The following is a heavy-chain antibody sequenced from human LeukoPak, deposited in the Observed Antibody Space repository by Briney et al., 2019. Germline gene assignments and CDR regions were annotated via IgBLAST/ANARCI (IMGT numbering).Heavy chain of an antibody. J-gene: IGHJ4*02. V-gene: IGHV4-59*01. D-gene: IGHD2-21*02. CDR2: IYYSGST. CDR1: GGSLSSYY. CDR3: ARDFGGDCYNDY. Sequence: SETLSLTCTVSGGSLSSYYWSWIRQPPGKGLEWIGYIYYSGSTKYHPSLESRVTISVDTSKNQFSLKMTSVTAADTAVYYCARDFGGDCYNDYWGQGTLVIVSS.